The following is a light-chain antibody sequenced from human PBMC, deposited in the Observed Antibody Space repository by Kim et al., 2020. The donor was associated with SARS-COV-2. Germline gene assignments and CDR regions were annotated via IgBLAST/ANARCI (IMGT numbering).Light chain of an antibody. CDR2: GNN. CDR1: SANSGAHND. J-gene: IGLJ2*01. CDR3: QSYDSSLSGSI. Sequence: QRGTLSGSGSSANSGAHNDRHWYQQHPGKALNLRIYGNNNRPSGVPDRFSGSKSGTSASLAITGLQAEDEAYYYCQSYDSSLSGSIFGGGTQLTVL. V-gene: IGLV1-40*01.